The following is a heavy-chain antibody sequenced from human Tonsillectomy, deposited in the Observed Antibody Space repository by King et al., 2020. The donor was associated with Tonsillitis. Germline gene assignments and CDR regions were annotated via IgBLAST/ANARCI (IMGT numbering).Heavy chain of an antibody. Sequence: VQLVESGGGLVQPGGSLRLSCAASGFSFSDYSMNWVRQAPGKGLEWISYIRSSSSIISYADSVKGRFTISRDNAKNLLYLQMNSLRDEDTAVYFCARDTPEDPIGASLDDWGQGTTVTVSS. CDR1: GFSFSDYS. CDR3: ARDTPEDPIGASLDD. CDR2: IRSSSSII. D-gene: IGHD2-15*01. V-gene: IGHV3-48*02. J-gene: IGHJ3*01.